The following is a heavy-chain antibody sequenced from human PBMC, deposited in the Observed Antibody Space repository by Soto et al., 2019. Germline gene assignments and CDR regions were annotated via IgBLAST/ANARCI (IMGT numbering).Heavy chain of an antibody. V-gene: IGHV4-31*03. CDR2: IYHSGTT. Sequence: SETLSLTCTVSGGSIRSGGYYWSWIRQHPGKGLEWIGYIYHSGTTYYNPSLKSRVTISVDTSKNQFSLKLTSVTAADTAVYYCARGGRGYYDSSGYVDYWGQGTLVTVSS. CDR1: GGSIRSGGYY. D-gene: IGHD3-22*01. J-gene: IGHJ4*02. CDR3: ARGGRGYYDSSGYVDY.